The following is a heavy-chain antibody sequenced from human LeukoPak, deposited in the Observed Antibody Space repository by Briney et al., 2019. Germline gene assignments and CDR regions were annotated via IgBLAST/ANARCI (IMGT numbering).Heavy chain of an antibody. D-gene: IGHD3-16*01. J-gene: IGHJ4*02. CDR2: ISAYTGNT. Sequence: ASVKVSCKASGYTFTSYGISWVRQAPGQGLEWMGWISAYTGNTNYAHKLQGRVTITTDTPTSTAYMEVRSLRSDDTAVYYCARGRHHWYYDYVWGIAAGLDYWGQGTLVTVSS. V-gene: IGHV1-18*01. CDR1: GYTFTSYG. CDR3: ARGRHHWYYDYVWGIAAGLDY.